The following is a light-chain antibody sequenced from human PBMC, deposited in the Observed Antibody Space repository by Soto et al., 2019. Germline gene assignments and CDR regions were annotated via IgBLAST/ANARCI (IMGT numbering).Light chain of an antibody. J-gene: IGLJ1*01. CDR2: VNS. Sequence: QSVLTQPPSVSGAPGQRVTISCTGSSSNIGAGYDVHWYQQLPGTAPKLLIYVNSNRPSGVPDRFSGSKSGTSASLAITGRQPEDEADYYRQSFDNSLSGPYVFGTGTKVTVL. CDR3: QSFDNSLSGPYV. CDR1: SSNIGAGYD. V-gene: IGLV1-40*01.